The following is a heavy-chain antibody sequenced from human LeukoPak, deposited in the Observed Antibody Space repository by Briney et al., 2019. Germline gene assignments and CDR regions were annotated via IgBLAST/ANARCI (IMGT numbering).Heavy chain of an antibody. Sequence: ASVKVSCKAFGYTFTSSDINWVRQATGQGLEWMGWMNPVSGNAGSAQKFQGRVSLTRDTSITTAYMELSSLRSDDTAFYYCARAPMGVAPLYWGQGTLVTVSS. CDR3: ARAPMGVAPLY. D-gene: IGHD1-26*01. CDR1: GYTFTSSD. V-gene: IGHV1-8*01. J-gene: IGHJ4*02. CDR2: MNPVSGNA.